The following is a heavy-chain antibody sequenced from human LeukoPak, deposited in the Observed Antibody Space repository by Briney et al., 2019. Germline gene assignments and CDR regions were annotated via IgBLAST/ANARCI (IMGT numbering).Heavy chain of an antibody. CDR1: GFTFSNYD. Sequence: TGGSLRLSCAASGFTFSNYDMNWVRQAPGKGLEWVSYISSSGSTIYYADSVKGRFTISRDNAKNSLYLQMSSLRAEDTAVYYCARMQQLVDFVDYWGQGTLVSVSS. V-gene: IGHV3-48*03. CDR3: ARMQQLVDFVDY. D-gene: IGHD6-13*01. J-gene: IGHJ4*02. CDR2: ISSSGSTI.